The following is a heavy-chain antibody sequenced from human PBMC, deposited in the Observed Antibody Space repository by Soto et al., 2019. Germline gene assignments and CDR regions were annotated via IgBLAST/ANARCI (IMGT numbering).Heavy chain of an antibody. CDR2: LSYDGSNK. Sequence: GGSLRLSCAASGFTFSSYGMHWVRQAAGKGLEWVAVLSYDGSNKYYADSVKGRFTISGDNSKNTLYLEMNSLRAEDTAVYYCAKVPYSSRWYGAFFGYLGQGTLVTVSS. D-gene: IGHD6-13*01. CDR1: GFTFSSYG. V-gene: IGHV3-30*18. CDR3: AKVPYSSRWYGAFFGY. J-gene: IGHJ4*02.